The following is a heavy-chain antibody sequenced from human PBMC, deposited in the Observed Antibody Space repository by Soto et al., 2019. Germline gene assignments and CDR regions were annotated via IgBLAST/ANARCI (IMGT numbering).Heavy chain of an antibody. CDR3: ARGNSYGRYYYYGMDV. CDR1: GYTFTGYY. Sequence: ASVKVSCKASGYTFTGYYMHWVRQAPGQGLEWMGWINPNSGGTNYAQKFQGWVTMTRDTSISAAYMELSRLRSDDTAVYYCARGNSYGRYYYYGMDVWGQGTTVTVSS. V-gene: IGHV1-2*04. D-gene: IGHD5-18*01. J-gene: IGHJ6*02. CDR2: INPNSGGT.